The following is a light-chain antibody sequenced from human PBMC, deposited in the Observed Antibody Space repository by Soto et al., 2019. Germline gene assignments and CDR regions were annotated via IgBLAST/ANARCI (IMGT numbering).Light chain of an antibody. Sequence: EIVLTQSPGTLSFSPGERATLSCRASQSVSSGYLAWYQQKPGQPPRVLIYETSSRATGIPDRVSGSGSGTDFTLTTSSLEPEDFAVYYCQQYGSSPPVTFGPGTRWISN. V-gene: IGKV3-20*01. CDR3: QQYGSSPPVT. CDR1: QSVSSGY. J-gene: IGKJ3*01. CDR2: ETS.